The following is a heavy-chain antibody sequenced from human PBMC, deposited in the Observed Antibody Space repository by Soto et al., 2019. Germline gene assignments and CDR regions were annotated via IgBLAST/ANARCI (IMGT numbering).Heavy chain of an antibody. D-gene: IGHD6-19*01. CDR2: IYTSGST. CDR1: GGSISSYY. CDR3: AREDTGEWLVPIGAFDI. Sequence: QVQLQESGPGLVKPSETLSLTCTVSGGSISSYYWSWIRQPAGKGLEWIGRIYTSGSTNYNPSLKSRVTMSVDTSKNQFSLKLRSVTAADTAVYYCAREDTGEWLVPIGAFDIWGQGTMVTVSS. V-gene: IGHV4-4*07. J-gene: IGHJ3*02.